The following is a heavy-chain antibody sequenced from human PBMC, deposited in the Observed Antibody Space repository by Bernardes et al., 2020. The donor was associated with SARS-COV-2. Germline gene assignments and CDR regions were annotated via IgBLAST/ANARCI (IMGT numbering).Heavy chain of an antibody. D-gene: IGHD4-17*01. J-gene: IGHJ6*02. V-gene: IGHV1-2*02. CDR2: INPNSGGT. Sequence: ASVKVSCKASGYTFTGYYMHWVRQAPGQGLEWMGWINPNSGGTNYAQKFQGRVTMTRDTSISTAYMELSRLRSDETAVYYCARGYGDYDDIYYYYYGMDVWGQGTTVTVSS. CDR3: ARGYGDYDDIYYYYYGMDV. CDR1: GYTFTGYY.